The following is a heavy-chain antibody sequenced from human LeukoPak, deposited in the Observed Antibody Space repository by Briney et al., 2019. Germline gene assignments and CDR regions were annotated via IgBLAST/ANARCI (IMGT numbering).Heavy chain of an antibody. CDR2: INHSGST. CDR1: GGSFRGYY. J-gene: IGHJ4*02. CDR3: APVVVAATLFDY. Sequence: SETLSLTCAVYGGSFRGYYWSWIRQPPGKGLEWIGEINHSGSTNYNPSLKSRVTISVDTSKNQFSLKLTSVTAADTAVYYCAPVVVAATLFDYWGQGTLVTVSS. V-gene: IGHV4-34*01. D-gene: IGHD2-15*01.